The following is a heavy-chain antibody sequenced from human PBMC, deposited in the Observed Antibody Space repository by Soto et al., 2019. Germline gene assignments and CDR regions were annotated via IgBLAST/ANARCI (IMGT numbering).Heavy chain of an antibody. D-gene: IGHD2-2*02. Sequence: QVQLVQYGAEVKKPGSSVKVSCKASGGTFSSYVISWMRQAPGQGLEWMGGIIPIFGTVNYAQKFQGRVTITADDSTSKAYMALSSLRSEDTVVYYCARGLVVVRATIPDYYYYYGMDVWGQGTTVT. CDR1: GGTFSSYV. J-gene: IGHJ6*02. CDR3: ARGLVVVRATIPDYYYYYGMDV. CDR2: IIPIFGTV. V-gene: IGHV1-69*01.